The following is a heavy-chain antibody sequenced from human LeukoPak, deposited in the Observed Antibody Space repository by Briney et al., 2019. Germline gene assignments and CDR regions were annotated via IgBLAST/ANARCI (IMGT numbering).Heavy chain of an antibody. J-gene: IGHJ6*03. CDR2: INHSGST. CDR1: GGSFSGYY. V-gene: IGHV4-34*01. Sequence: SETLSLTCAVYGGSFSGYYWSWIRQPPGKGLEWIGEINHSGSTNYNPSLKSRVTISVDTSKNQFSLKLSSVTAADTAVYYCARVDYDNKYNDYMDVWGKGTTVTVSS. D-gene: IGHD3-22*01. CDR3: ARVDYDNKYNDYMDV.